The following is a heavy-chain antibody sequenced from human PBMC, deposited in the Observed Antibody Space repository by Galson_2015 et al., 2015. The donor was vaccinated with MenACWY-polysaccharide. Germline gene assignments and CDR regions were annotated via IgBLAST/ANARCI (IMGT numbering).Heavy chain of an antibody. CDR3: VRGGAAASLLFDT. CDR1: GDSVSSNTAA. V-gene: IGHV6-1*01. Sequence: CAISGDSVSSNTAAWNWIRQSPSRGLEWLGRTYYRSNWSSDYALSVRGRITIKADTSKNQFSLQLNSVTPEDTAVYYCVRGGAAASLLFDTWGQGTLVTVSS. CDR2: TYYRSNWSS. J-gene: IGHJ5*02. D-gene: IGHD2-15*01.